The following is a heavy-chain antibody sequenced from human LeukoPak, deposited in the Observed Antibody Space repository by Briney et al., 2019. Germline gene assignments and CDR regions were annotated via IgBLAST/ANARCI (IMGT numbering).Heavy chain of an antibody. CDR2: IYYSGST. CDR1: GGSISSRSYY. Sequence: SETLSLTCTVSGGSISSRSYYWGWIRQPPGKGLEWIGSIYYSGSTYYNPSLKSRVTISVDTSKNQFSLKLSSVTAADTALYYCARELRYDNSDSGAFWGQGTVVTVSS. D-gene: IGHD3-22*01. J-gene: IGHJ3*01. CDR3: ARELRYDNSDSGAF. V-gene: IGHV4-39*07.